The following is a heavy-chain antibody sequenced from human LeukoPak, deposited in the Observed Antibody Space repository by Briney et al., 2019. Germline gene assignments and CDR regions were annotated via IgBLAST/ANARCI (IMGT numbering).Heavy chain of an antibody. CDR2: ISYDGSNK. CDR3: AKGLDSNYGGFDY. V-gene: IGHV3-30*18. Sequence: GGSLRLSCAASGFTFSSHGMHWVRQAPGKGLEWVAVISYDGSNKYYADSVKGRFTISRDNSKNTLYLQMNSLRAEDMAVYYCAKGLDSNYGGFDYWGQGTLVTVSS. J-gene: IGHJ4*02. D-gene: IGHD4-11*01. CDR1: GFTFSSHG.